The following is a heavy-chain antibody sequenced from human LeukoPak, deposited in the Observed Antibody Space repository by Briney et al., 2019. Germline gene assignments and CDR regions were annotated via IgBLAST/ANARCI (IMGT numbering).Heavy chain of an antibody. J-gene: IGHJ4*02. CDR3: ARSVVVTAMDY. CDR2: ISSNGGST. Sequence: GGSLRLSCAASGFTFSSYAMHWVRQAPGKGLEYVSAISSNGGSTYYANSVKGRFTISRDNSKNTLYLQMGSLRAEDMAVYYCARSVVVTAMDYWGQGTLVTVSS. CDR1: GFTFSSYA. V-gene: IGHV3-64*01. D-gene: IGHD2-21*02.